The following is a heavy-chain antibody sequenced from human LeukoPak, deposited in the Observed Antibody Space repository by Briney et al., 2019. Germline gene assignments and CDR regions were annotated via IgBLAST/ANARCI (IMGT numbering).Heavy chain of an antibody. D-gene: IGHD6-19*01. CDR3: ARDLLFRYSSGWIDY. CDR2: IKEDGSGK. CDR1: GFTFSSYW. Sequence: GGSLRLSCAASGFTFSSYWMSWVRQAPGKGLEWVANIKEDGSGKYYVDSVRGRFTISRDNAKNSLYLYMNSLRVEDTAVYYCARDLLFRYSSGWIDYWGQGTLVTVSS. V-gene: IGHV3-7*01. J-gene: IGHJ4*02.